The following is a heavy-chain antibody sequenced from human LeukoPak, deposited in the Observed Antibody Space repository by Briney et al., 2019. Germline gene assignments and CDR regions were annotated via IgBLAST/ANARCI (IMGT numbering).Heavy chain of an antibody. J-gene: IGHJ6*02. Sequence: GASVKVSCKASGGTFSSYAISWVRQAPGQGLEWMGGIIPIFGTANYAQKFQGRVTITADESTSTAYMELSSLRSEDTAVYYCARRRHYPYQDYYYYGMDVWGQGTTVTVPS. CDR2: IIPIFGTA. CDR3: ARRRHYPYQDYYYYGMDV. V-gene: IGHV1-69*13. D-gene: IGHD1-26*01. CDR1: GGTFSSYA.